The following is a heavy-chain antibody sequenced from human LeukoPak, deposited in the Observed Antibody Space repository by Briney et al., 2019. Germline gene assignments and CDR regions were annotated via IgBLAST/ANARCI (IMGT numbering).Heavy chain of an antibody. CDR1: GFTFSSYG. Sequence: PGRSLRFSCAASGFTFSSYGMHWVRQAPGKGLEWVAVIWYDGSNKYYADSVKGRFTISRDNSKNTLYLQMNSLRAEDTAVYYCARDSSDSSGYYYASLQPPDYWGQGTLVTVSS. D-gene: IGHD3-22*01. V-gene: IGHV3-33*01. CDR3: ARDSSDSSGYYYASLQPPDY. J-gene: IGHJ4*02. CDR2: IWYDGSNK.